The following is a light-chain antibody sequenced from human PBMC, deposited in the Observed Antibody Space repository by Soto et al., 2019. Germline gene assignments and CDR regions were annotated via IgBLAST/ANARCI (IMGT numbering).Light chain of an antibody. CDR2: GAS. J-gene: IGKJ4*01. CDR3: QQYNKWPIT. Sequence: EILMTQSPATLSVSPGERATLSCRAGQSVSSNLAWYQQKPGQAPRLLIYGASTRATGIPARFSGSGSGTEFTLTISTLQSEDFAVYYCQQYNKWPITFGGGTKVDIK. CDR1: QSVSSN. V-gene: IGKV3-15*01.